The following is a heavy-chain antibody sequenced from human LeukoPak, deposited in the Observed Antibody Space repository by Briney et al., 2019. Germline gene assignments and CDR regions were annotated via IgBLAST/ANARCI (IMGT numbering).Heavy chain of an antibody. Sequence: GEALKISCNGAAYSFTSYWSGWVRQMPAKSLEWMGIIYPGDSDARYSPSFHGHVTISADKSISPAYLEWSSVQASDTAMYYCARRIAVAGLIDYWGQGTLVSVSS. CDR1: AYSFTSYW. CDR2: IYPGDSDA. V-gene: IGHV5-51*01. J-gene: IGHJ4*02. CDR3: ARRIAVAGLIDY. D-gene: IGHD6-19*01.